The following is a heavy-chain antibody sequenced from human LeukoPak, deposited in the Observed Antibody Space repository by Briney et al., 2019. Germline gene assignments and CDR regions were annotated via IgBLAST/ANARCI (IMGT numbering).Heavy chain of an antibody. CDR1: GASFSSSTYY. D-gene: IGHD6-13*01. CDR3: ARHAGGISATGTRPFDY. J-gene: IGHJ4*02. CDR2: IYYSGST. V-gene: IGHV4-39*01. Sequence: PSETLSLTCTVSGASFSSSTYYWGWLRQPPGKGLEWIGSIYYSGSTYYNPYFKSRVTMSVDTSKNQFSLKLSSVTAADTAVYYCARHAGGISATGTRPFDYWGQGTLVTVSS.